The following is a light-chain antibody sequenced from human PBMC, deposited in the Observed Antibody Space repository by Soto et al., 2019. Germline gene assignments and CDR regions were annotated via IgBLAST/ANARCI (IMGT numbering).Light chain of an antibody. CDR3: QQYQTYSRT. V-gene: IGKV1-5*01. CDR2: DGP. CDR1: QSITTW. J-gene: IGKJ1*01. Sequence: DIPMTQSPSTVSASVGDSITITCRASQSITTWLAWYRQRPGEATQLLIYDGPTLAMGVPSRFSGSGPGTDFDLCLSRLQPDDFAIFYCQQYQTYSRTFGQGTKVEVK.